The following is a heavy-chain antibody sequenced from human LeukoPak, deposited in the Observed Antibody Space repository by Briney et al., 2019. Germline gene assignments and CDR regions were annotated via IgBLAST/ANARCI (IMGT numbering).Heavy chain of an antibody. J-gene: IGHJ4*02. Sequence: ASVKVSCKASGYTFTSYEINWVRQATGQGLEWMGWMNPNSGNTGYAQKFQGRVTMTRNTSISTAYMELSSLRSEDTAVYYCARGTREIVVVITKYYVDYWGQGTLVTVSS. CDR1: GYTFTSYE. D-gene: IGHD3-22*01. V-gene: IGHV1-8*01. CDR3: ARGTREIVVVITKYYVDY. CDR2: MNPNSGNT.